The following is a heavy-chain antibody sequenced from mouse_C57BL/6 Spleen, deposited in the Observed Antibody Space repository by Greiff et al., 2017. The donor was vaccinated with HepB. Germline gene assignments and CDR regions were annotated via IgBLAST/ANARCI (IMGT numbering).Heavy chain of an antibody. CDR3: ARGGKLTGASWFAY. J-gene: IGHJ3*01. CDR1: GYSITSGYD. CDR2: ISYSGST. Sequence: EVKLMESGPGMVKPSQSLSLTCTVTGYSITSGYDWHWIRHFPGNKLEWMGYISYSGSTNYNPSLKSRISITHDTSKNHFFLKLNSVTTEDTATYYCARGGKLTGASWFAYWGQGTLVTVSA. V-gene: IGHV3-1*01. D-gene: IGHD4-1*01.